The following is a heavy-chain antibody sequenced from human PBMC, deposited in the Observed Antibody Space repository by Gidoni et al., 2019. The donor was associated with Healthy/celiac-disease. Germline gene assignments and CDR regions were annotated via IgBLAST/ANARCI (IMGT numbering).Heavy chain of an antibody. V-gene: IGHV3-21*01. CDR1: GFTCRSYS. J-gene: IGHJ4*02. CDR3: ARDMGGIAAAVGEFDY. CDR2: ISSSSSYI. Sequence: EVQLVESGGGMVKPGGSLRLSCAASGFTCRSYSMTWVRQAPGKGLEWVSSISSSSSYIYSADSVKGRFTISRDNAKNSLYLQMNSLSAEDTAVYYCARDMGGIAAAVGEFDYWGQGTLVTVSS. D-gene: IGHD6-13*01.